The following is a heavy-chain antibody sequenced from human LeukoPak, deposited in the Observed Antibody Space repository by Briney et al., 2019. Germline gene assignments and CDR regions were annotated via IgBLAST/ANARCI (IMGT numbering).Heavy chain of an antibody. CDR2: IKQDGSEK. D-gene: IGHD6-13*01. V-gene: IGHV3-7*03. Sequence: GGSLRLSCAASGFTFSSYWMSWVRQAPGKGLEWVANIKQDGSEKYYVDSVKGRFTISRDNAKNSLYLQMNSPRAEDTAVYYCARGAVRIAAAGRFDYWGQGTLVTVSS. J-gene: IGHJ4*02. CDR3: ARGAVRIAAAGRFDY. CDR1: GFTFSSYW.